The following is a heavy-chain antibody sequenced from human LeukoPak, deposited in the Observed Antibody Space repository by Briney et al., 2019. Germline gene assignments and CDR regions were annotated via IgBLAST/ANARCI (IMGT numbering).Heavy chain of an antibody. D-gene: IGHD7-27*01. CDR3: AKKRGTGLQRFIDY. CDR2: INSDGSST. V-gene: IGHV3-74*01. J-gene: IGHJ4*02. CDR1: GFTFGSYW. Sequence: PGGSLRLSCAASGFTFGSYWMHWVRQAPGKGLVWVSRINSDGSSTSYADSVKGRFTISRDSSKNTLFLQMNSLRAEDTAVYYCAKKRGTGLQRFIDYWGQGTLVTVSS.